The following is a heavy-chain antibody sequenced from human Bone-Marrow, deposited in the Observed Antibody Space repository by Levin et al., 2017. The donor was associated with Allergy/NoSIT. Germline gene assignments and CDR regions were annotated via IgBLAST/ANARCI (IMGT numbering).Heavy chain of an antibody. D-gene: IGHD1-26*01. Sequence: ASVKVSCKASGYRFSNYGVNWVRQAPGQGLEWMGWISSHTGHTEYAQKLQGRLTLTADSSAGTAYMELRNLTSDDTAVYYCAGAVPLVSWSTALNWLDPWGQGTLVSVSS. V-gene: IGHV1-18*01. J-gene: IGHJ5*02. CDR1: GYRFSNYG. CDR3: AGAVPLVSWSTALNWLDP. CDR2: ISSHTGHT.